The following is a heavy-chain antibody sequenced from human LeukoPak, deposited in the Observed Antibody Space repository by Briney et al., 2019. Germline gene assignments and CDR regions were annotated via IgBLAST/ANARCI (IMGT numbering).Heavy chain of an antibody. D-gene: IGHD5-18*01. J-gene: IGHJ4*02. V-gene: IGHV4-34*01. CDR1: GGSFSGYY. CDR2: INHCGST. CDR3: ARDARRMNTAMVTETHAG. Sequence: PSETLSLTCAVYGGSFSGYYWSWIRQPPGKGLEWIGEINHCGSTNYNPSLKSRVTISVDTSKNQFSLKLSSVTAADTAVYYCARDARRMNTAMVTETHAGWGQGTLVTVSS.